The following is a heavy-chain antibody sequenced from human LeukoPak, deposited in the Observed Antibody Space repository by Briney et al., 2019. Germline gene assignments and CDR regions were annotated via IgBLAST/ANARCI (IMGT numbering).Heavy chain of an antibody. J-gene: IGHJ4*02. D-gene: IGHD3-10*01. Sequence: PSETLSLTCTVSGGSISSYYWSWIRQPPGKGLEWIGYIYYSGSTNYNPSLKSRVTISVDTSKNQFSLKLSSVTAADTAVYYCARSGSSDYYGSGSYYLSFDYWGQGTLVTVSS. CDR3: ARSGSSDYYGSGSYYLSFDY. CDR1: GGSISSYY. CDR2: IYYSGST. V-gene: IGHV4-59*01.